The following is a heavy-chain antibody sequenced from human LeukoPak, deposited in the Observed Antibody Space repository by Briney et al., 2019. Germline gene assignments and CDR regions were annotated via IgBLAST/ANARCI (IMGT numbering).Heavy chain of an antibody. J-gene: IGHJ4*02. D-gene: IGHD5-12*01. CDR3: ASPYSGYDYNFDH. CDR2: ISGNGGNT. V-gene: IGHV3-64D*06. CDR1: GFNFSSYA. Sequence: PGGSLRLSCSASGFNFSSYAMHWVRQAPGKGLEYVSAISGNGGNTHYPDSVKGRFTTSRDNAKNTLYLQMSSLRTEDTAVYYCASPYSGYDYNFDHWGQGTLVTVSS.